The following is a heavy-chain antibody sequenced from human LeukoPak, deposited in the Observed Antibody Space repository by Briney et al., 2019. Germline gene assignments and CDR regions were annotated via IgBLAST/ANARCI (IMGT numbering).Heavy chain of an antibody. CDR2: ITGSGGRT. V-gene: IGHV3-23*01. CDR3: AKEYTGTFSPFPSYFDN. J-gene: IGHJ4*02. Sequence: GGSLRLSCAASGFTFSTFAMIWVRQPPGKGLEWVSAITGSGGRTYYADSVKGRFTISRDNSKNTLYLQMNGLRAEDTAIYYCAKEYTGTFSPFPSYFDNWGQGTLVTVSS. D-gene: IGHD1-26*01. CDR1: GFTFSTFA.